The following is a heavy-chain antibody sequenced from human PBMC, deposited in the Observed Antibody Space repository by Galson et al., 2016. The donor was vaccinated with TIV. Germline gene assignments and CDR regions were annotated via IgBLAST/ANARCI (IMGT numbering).Heavy chain of an antibody. D-gene: IGHD3-22*01. V-gene: IGHV3-7*03. CDR1: GYTFSSYG. CDR3: AKEGYSSGHCGAFDI. CDR2: IKEDGSEK. Sequence: SLRLSCAASGYTFSSYGMHWVRQAPGKGPEWVANIKEDGSEKYYVDSVKGRFTISGDNSKNIMFLQMNSLRAEDTAMYYCAKEGYSSGHCGAFDIWGQGTMVT. J-gene: IGHJ3*02.